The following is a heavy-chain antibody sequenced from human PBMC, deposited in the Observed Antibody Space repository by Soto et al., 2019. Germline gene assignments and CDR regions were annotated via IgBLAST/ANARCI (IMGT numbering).Heavy chain of an antibody. CDR1: GYTFTGYY. J-gene: IGHJ6*02. D-gene: IGHD5-12*01. Sequence: ASVKVSCKASGYTFTGYYMHWVRQAPGQGLEWMGWINPNSSGTNYAQKFQSWVTMTRDESTSTAYMELSSLRSEDTAVYYCASSSTTGYEDIVATIPDEYYYYGMDVWGQGTTVTVSS. CDR3: ASSSTTGYEDIVATIPDEYYYYGMDV. CDR2: INPNSSGT. V-gene: IGHV1-2*04.